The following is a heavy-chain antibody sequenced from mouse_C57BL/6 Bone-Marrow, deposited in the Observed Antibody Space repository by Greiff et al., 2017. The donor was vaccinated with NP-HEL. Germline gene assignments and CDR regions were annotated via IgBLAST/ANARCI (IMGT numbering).Heavy chain of an antibody. Sequence: QVQLQQSGAELARPGASVKMSCKASGYTFTSYTMHWVKQRPGQGLEWIGYINPSSGYTKYNQKFKDKATLPADKSSSTAYMQLSSLTSEDSAVYYCARSRGYSNYEADFDYWGQGTTLTVSS. V-gene: IGHV1-4*01. D-gene: IGHD2-5*01. CDR2: INPSSGYT. CDR3: ARSRGYSNYEADFDY. J-gene: IGHJ2*01. CDR1: GYTFTSYT.